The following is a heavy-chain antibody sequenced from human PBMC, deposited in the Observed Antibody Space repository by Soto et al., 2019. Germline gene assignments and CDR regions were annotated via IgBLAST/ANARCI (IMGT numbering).Heavy chain of an antibody. CDR2: INAGNGNT. Sequence: QVQLGQSGAEVKKPGASVKVSCKASGYTFTSYAMHWVRQAPGQRLEWMGWINAGNGNTKYSQKFQGRVTITRDTSESTAYMELRSLRSEDTAVYYCYRAMENCGGYCTTWYFDLWGRGTLVTVSS. CDR3: YRAMENCGGYCTTWYFDL. D-gene: IGHD2-21*02. CDR1: GYTFTSYA. J-gene: IGHJ2*01. V-gene: IGHV1-3*01.